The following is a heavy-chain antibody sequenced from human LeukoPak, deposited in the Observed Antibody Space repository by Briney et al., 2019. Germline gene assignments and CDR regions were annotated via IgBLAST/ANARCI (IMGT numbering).Heavy chain of an antibody. CDR3: ASVNDYGDYWYFDL. CDR1: GGSISSSNYY. CDR2: IYHSGST. J-gene: IGHJ2*01. V-gene: IGHV4-39*07. Sequence: PSQTLSLTCNVSGGSISSSNYYWGWIRQPPGKGLEWIGNIYHSGSTYYNPSLKSRVIISLDTSKNHFSLRLSSVTTADTAVYYCASVNDYGDYWYFDLWGRGTLVTVSS. D-gene: IGHD4-17*01.